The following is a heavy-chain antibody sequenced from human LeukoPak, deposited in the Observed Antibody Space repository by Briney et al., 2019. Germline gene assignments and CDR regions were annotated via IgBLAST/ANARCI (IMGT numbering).Heavy chain of an antibody. D-gene: IGHD3-10*01. V-gene: IGHV3-48*04. CDR3: ARDRGFGELFDAFDI. CDR1: GFTFSSYS. CDR2: ISSSSSTI. J-gene: IGHJ3*02. Sequence: PGGSLRLSCAASGFTFSSYSMNWARQAPGKGLEWVSYISSSSSTIYCADSVKGRFTISRDNAKNSLYLQMNSLRAEDTAVYYCARDRGFGELFDAFDIWGQGTMVTVSS.